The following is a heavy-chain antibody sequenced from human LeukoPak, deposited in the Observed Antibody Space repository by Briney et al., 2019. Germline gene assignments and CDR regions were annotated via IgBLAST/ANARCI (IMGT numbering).Heavy chain of an antibody. CDR3: ARTVPAAFVYFDF. V-gene: IGHV4-59*02. CDR1: GGSVSGYY. D-gene: IGHD2-2*01. J-gene: IGHJ4*02. CDR2: VYYSGST. Sequence: SETLSLTCVVSGGSVSGYYWGWIRQPPGRGLEWIGYVYYSGSTNYNPSFKSRITISVDTSRNQFSLQLSSVTAADTAVYYCARTVPAAFVYFDFWGQGTLATVSS.